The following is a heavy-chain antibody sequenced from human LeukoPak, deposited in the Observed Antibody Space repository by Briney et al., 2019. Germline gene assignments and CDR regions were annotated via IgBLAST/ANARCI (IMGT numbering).Heavy chain of an antibody. CDR3: ARGWQQLGYFDY. D-gene: IGHD6-13*01. Sequence: SETLSLTCTVSGGSISSYYWSWIRQPPGKGLEWIGYIYYSVSTNYNPSLKSRVTISVDTSKNQFSLKLSSVTAADTAVYYCARGWQQLGYFDYWGQGTLVTVSS. V-gene: IGHV4-59*01. CDR2: IYYSVST. J-gene: IGHJ4*02. CDR1: GGSISSYY.